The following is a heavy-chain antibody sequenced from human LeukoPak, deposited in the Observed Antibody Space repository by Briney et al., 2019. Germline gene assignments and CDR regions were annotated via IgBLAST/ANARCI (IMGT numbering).Heavy chain of an antibody. CDR2: IWYDGSNK. CDR3: AKESVSIFAYMDV. J-gene: IGHJ6*03. D-gene: IGHD3-3*01. Sequence: GGSLRLSCAASGFTFSSYGMHWVRQAPGKGLEWVAVIWYDGSNKYYADSVKGRFTNSRDNSKNTLYLQMNSLRAEDTAVYYCAKESVSIFAYMDVWGKGTTVTVSS. CDR1: GFTFSSYG. V-gene: IGHV3-33*06.